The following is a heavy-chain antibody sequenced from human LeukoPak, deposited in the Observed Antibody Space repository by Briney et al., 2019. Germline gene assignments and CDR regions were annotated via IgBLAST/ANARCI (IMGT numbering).Heavy chain of an antibody. CDR3: AREIGYYFDSDDSRLRGRLDV. J-gene: IGHJ6*04. CDR2: NYPGGVT. D-gene: IGHD3-22*01. V-gene: IGHV3-53*01. Sequence: GGSLRLSCAASGLTINTNYKNWVRQAPGRGLEWLSVNYPGGVTKYAESVKGRFTVSRDIAKNTVYLEMNDLRAEDTALYYCAREIGYYFDSDDSRLRGRLDVWGKGTSVTVSS. CDR1: GLTINTNY.